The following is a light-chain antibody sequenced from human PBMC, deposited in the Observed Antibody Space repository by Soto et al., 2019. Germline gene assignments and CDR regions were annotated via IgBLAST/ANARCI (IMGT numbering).Light chain of an antibody. CDR3: QQYSTYPWT. Sequence: DIQMTQSPSTLPASVGDRVTITCRASQSISSWLAWYHQNPGKAPNLLIYDASSFQSGVPSRFSGSRSGTEFTLTISSLQPDDFATYYCQQYSTYPWTFGQGTKVQIK. V-gene: IGKV1-5*01. CDR1: QSISSW. J-gene: IGKJ1*01. CDR2: DAS.